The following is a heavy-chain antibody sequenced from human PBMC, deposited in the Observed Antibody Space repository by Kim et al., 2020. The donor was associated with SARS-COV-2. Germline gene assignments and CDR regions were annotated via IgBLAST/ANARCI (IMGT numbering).Heavy chain of an antibody. D-gene: IGHD3-22*01. CDR3: AKDLRHYYGNFDY. V-gene: IGHV3-9*01. Sequence: GGSLRLSCAASGFTFGDYAMHWVRQAPGKGLEWVSGISWNSDSLGYAVSVKGRFTISRDNARNSLYLQMNSLRIDDTAFYYCAKDLRHYYGNFDYWGQGTLVTVSS. J-gene: IGHJ4*02. CDR1: GFTFGDYA. CDR2: ISWNSDSL.